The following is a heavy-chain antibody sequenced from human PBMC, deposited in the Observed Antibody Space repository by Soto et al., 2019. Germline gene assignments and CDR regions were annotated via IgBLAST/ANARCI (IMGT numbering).Heavy chain of an antibody. CDR2: INNDGGTT. CDR1: GFTFSNAW. V-gene: IGHV3-74*01. D-gene: IGHD2-15*01. Sequence: GGSLRLSCAASGFTFSNAWMHWIRQAPGKGLEWVSQINNDGGTTNYADSVKGRFTISRDNARNMLYLQMNSLTPEDTAVYYCARDCCTDPFDKWGQGNLVTVSS. CDR3: ARDCCTDPFDK. J-gene: IGHJ4*02.